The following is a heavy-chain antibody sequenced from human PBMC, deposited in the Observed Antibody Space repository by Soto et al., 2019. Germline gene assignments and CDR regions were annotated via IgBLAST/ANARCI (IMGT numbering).Heavy chain of an antibody. CDR3: ARDGTMVRGVRSYYYGMDV. V-gene: IGHV4-4*02. J-gene: IGHJ6*02. CDR1: GGSISSSNW. CDR2: IYHSGST. Sequence: SETLSLTCAVSGGSISSSNWWSWVRQPPGKGLEWIGEIYHSGSTNYNPSLKSRVTISVDKSKNQFSLKLSSVTAADTAVYYCARDGTMVRGVRSYYYGMDVWGQGTTVTVSS. D-gene: IGHD3-10*01.